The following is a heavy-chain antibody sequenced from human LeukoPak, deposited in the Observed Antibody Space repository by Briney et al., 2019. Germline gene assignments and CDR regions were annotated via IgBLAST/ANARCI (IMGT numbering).Heavy chain of an antibody. Sequence: GASVKVSCKASGYTFTSYGISRVRQAPGQGLEWMGWISAYNGNTNYAQKLQGRVTMTTDTSTSTAYMELSSLRSEDTAVYYCARVRGLQFPSYRPYWYFDLWGRGTLVTVSS. CDR1: GYTFTSYG. J-gene: IGHJ2*01. D-gene: IGHD5-24*01. CDR2: ISAYNGNT. CDR3: ARVRGLQFPSYRPYWYFDL. V-gene: IGHV1-18*01.